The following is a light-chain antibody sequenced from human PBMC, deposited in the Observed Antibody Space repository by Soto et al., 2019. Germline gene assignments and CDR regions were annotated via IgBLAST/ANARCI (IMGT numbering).Light chain of an antibody. J-gene: IGLJ1*01. V-gene: IGLV2-14*03. Sequence: QSALTQPASVSGSPGQSIAISCTGTSSDVGGYDYVSWYQQLPGKAPKLMIYDVNNRPSGVSNRFSGSKSGNTASLTISGLHAEDEADYYCSSYTSSSPNVFGTGTKVTVL. CDR1: SSDVGGYDY. CDR2: DVN. CDR3: SSYTSSSPNV.